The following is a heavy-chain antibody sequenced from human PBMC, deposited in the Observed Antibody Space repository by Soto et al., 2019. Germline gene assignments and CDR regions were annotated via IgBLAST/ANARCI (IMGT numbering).Heavy chain of an antibody. J-gene: IGHJ3*02. CDR3: AKDRNDGDPRVFDI. CDR2: ISYDGSNK. V-gene: IGHV3-30*18. CDR1: GFTFSSYG. Sequence: QVQLVESGGGVVQPGRSLRLSCAASGFTFSSYGMHWVRQAPGKGLEWEAVISYDGSNKYYADSVKGRFTISRDNSKNTLYLQMNSLRAEDTAVYYCAKDRNDGDPRVFDIWGQGTMVTVSS. D-gene: IGHD4-17*01.